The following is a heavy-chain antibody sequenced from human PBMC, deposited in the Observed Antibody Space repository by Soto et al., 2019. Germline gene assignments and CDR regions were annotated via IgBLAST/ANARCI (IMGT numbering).Heavy chain of an antibody. J-gene: IGHJ4*02. CDR3: ARDIEGRTVTNY. CDR1: GFTFSSYA. Sequence: QVQLVESGGGVVQPGRSLRLSCAASGFTFSSYAMHWVRQAPGKGLEWVAVISYDGSNKYYADSVKGRFTISRDNSKNTLYLQMNSLRAEDTAVYYCARDIEGRTVTNYLGQGTLVTVSS. D-gene: IGHD4-17*01. CDR2: ISYDGSNK. V-gene: IGHV3-30-3*01.